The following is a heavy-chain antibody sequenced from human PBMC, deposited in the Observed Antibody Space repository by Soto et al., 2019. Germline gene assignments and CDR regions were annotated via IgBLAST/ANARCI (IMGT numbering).Heavy chain of an antibody. V-gene: IGHV3-23*01. D-gene: IGHD3-10*01. J-gene: IGHJ4*02. CDR1: GFTFSSYA. Sequence: EVQLLESGGGLVQPGGSLRLSCAASGFTFSSYAMSWVRQAPGKGLEWVSAISGSGGSTYYADSVKGRFTISRDNSKNTRYLQMNSLRAEDTAVYYCAKVSRVLWFGELRGNFDYWGQGTLVTVSS. CDR3: AKVSRVLWFGELRGNFDY. CDR2: ISGSGGST.